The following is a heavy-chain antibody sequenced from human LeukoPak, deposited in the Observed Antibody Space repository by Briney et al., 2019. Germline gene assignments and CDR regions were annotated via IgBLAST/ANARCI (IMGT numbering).Heavy chain of an antibody. D-gene: IGHD3-22*01. V-gene: IGHV4-31*03. CDR2: IYNGGIT. Sequence: SQTLSLTCTVSGGSISSSGYYWTWIRQHPGKGLEWIGYIYNGGITYYNPSLKSRVTISVDTSKNQFSLKLSSVTAADTAVYYCAATLLYYDGSGYPFDYWGQGTLVTVSS. J-gene: IGHJ4*02. CDR3: AATLLYYDGSGYPFDY. CDR1: GGSISSSGYY.